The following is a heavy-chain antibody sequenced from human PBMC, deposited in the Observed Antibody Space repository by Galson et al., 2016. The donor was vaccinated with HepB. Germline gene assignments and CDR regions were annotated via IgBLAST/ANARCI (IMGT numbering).Heavy chain of an antibody. D-gene: IGHD1-1*01. CDR2: INPNNGAT. V-gene: IGHV1-2*02. J-gene: IGHJ4*02. CDR1: GYTFTNYH. CDR3: ARDLGHLEPKKNAWDKHFDY. Sequence: VKVSCQASGYTFTNYHIYWVRQAPGQGLEWMGWINPNNGATRYTQKFQGRVSVSRDTSISTTYLEFSSLRSDDTALYYCARDLGHLEPKKNAWDKHFDYWGQGTLVTVSS.